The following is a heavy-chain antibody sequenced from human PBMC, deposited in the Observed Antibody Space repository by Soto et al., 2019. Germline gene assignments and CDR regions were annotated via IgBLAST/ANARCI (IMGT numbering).Heavy chain of an antibody. CDR3: ARGAMGIAAAGPHEHLPH. V-gene: IGHV1-46*03. CDR2: INPSGGST. Sequence: ASVKVSCKASGYTFTSYYMHWVRQAPGQGLEWMGIINPSGGSTSYAQKFQGRVTMTRDTSTSTGYMELSSLRSEDTAVYYCARGAMGIAAAGPHEHLPHWGQGTLVTVSS. D-gene: IGHD6-13*01. J-gene: IGHJ1*01. CDR1: GYTFTSYY.